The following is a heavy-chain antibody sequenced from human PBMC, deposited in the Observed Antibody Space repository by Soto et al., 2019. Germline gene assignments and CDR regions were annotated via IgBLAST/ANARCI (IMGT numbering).Heavy chain of an antibody. V-gene: IGHV4-4*02. J-gene: IGHJ4*01. Sequence: QVHLQESGPGLVNPSGTLSLTCAVSGGSISHDNWWSWVRQPPGKGLEWIGEIYHSGSTNYNPSLRSRLTLSVDKSKNQFSLRLTAVTAADPAVYYCVENAYFCLENWSQGSLVTVSS. CDR1: GGSISHDNW. CDR2: IYHSGST. D-gene: IGHD3-16*01. CDR3: VENAYFCLEN.